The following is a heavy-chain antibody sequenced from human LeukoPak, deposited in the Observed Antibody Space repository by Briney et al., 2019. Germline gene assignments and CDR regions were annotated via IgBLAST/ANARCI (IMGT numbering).Heavy chain of an antibody. D-gene: IGHD3-3*01. CDR2: IYSGGST. J-gene: IGHJ6*02. CDR1: GFIVSNNY. V-gene: IGHV3-53*01. Sequence: GGSLRLSCAASGFIVSNNYMSWVRQAPGKGLEWVSVIYSGGSTHYADSVKGRFTISRDHSKNTLYLQMNSLRDEDTAVYYCARDYDFWSGPYGMDVWGQGTTVTVSS. CDR3: ARDYDFWSGPYGMDV.